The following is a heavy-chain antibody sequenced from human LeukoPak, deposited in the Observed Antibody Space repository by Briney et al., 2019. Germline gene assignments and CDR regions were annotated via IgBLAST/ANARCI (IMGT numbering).Heavy chain of an antibody. V-gene: IGHV1-8*01. Sequence: RASVKVSCKASGYTFTSYDINWVRQATGQGLEWMGWMNPNSGNTGYAQKFQGRVTMTRNTSISTAYMELSSLRSEDTAVYYCARGGAYFGVIVPHWYNWFDPWGQGTLVTVSS. CDR2: MNPNSGNT. CDR1: GYTFTSYD. J-gene: IGHJ5*02. D-gene: IGHD3-16*02. CDR3: ARGGAYFGVIVPHWYNWFDP.